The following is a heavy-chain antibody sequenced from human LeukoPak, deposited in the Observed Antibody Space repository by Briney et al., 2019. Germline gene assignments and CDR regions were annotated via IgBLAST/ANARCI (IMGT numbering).Heavy chain of an antibody. CDR1: GYTFTSYD. Sequence: ASVKVSCKASGYTFTSYDINWVRQATGQGLEWMGWKNPNSGRTGFAQRFQGRLTMTTDTSISTAYMELSSLTSGDTAVYYCARGPVKTHGMDVWGQGTTVTVSS. CDR2: KNPNSGRT. V-gene: IGHV1-8*01. J-gene: IGHJ6*02. CDR3: ARGPVKTHGMDV.